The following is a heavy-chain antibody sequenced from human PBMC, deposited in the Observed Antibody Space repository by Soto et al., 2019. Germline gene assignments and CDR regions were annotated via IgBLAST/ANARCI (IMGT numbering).Heavy chain of an antibody. D-gene: IGHD6-13*01. CDR3: ARGVAAAGTTLDWYFDL. CDR1: GYTFTSYG. Sequence: QVQLVQSGAEVKKPGASVKVSCKASGYTFTSYGISWVRQAPGQGLEWMGWISAYNGNTNYAQKLQGRVTMTTDTSTSIAYMELRSLRSDDTAVYYCARGVAAAGTTLDWYFDLWGRGTLVTVSS. CDR2: ISAYNGNT. V-gene: IGHV1-18*01. J-gene: IGHJ2*01.